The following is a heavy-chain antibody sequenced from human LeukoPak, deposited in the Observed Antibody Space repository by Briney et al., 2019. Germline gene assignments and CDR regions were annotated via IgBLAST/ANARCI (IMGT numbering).Heavy chain of an antibody. V-gene: IGHV3-74*01. CDR2: LNEDGTTA. Sequence: GGSLRLSCAASGFTISLYWMHWVRQGPGKGLMWVSRLNEDGTTADYADSVKGRFTMSRDNAKGKVFLQMRSLTVEDTAIYFCVRERIYYSDLAYKERENFDPWGRGTLVTVSS. D-gene: IGHD1-26*01. CDR3: VRERIYYSDLAYKERENFDP. CDR1: GFTISLYW. J-gene: IGHJ5*02.